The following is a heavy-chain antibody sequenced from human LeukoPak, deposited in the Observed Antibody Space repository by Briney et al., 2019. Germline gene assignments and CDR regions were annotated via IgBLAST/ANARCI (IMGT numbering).Heavy chain of an antibody. Sequence: ASVKVSCKASGYTFTSYAMNWVRQAPGQGLEWMGWINTNTGNPTYAQGFTGRFVFSLDTSVSTAYLQISSLKAEDTAVYYCARAAYYYDSSGYYSPDADAFDIWGQGTMVTVSS. D-gene: IGHD3-22*01. CDR2: INTNTGNP. CDR3: ARAAYYYDSSGYYSPDADAFDI. J-gene: IGHJ3*02. CDR1: GYTFTSYA. V-gene: IGHV7-4-1*02.